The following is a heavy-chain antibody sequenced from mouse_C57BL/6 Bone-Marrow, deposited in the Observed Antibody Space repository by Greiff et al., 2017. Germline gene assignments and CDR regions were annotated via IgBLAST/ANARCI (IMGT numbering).Heavy chain of an antibody. CDR2: IYPRSGNT. J-gene: IGHJ2*01. CDR3: AGDYYGSSYEGDY. D-gene: IGHD1-1*01. Sequence: VKLMESGAELARPGASVKLSCKASGYTFTSYGISWVKQRTGQGLEWIGEIYPRSGNTYYNEKFKGKATLTADKSSSTAYMELRSLTSEDSAVYFCAGDYYGSSYEGDYWGQGTTLTVSS. V-gene: IGHV1-81*01. CDR1: GYTFTSYG.